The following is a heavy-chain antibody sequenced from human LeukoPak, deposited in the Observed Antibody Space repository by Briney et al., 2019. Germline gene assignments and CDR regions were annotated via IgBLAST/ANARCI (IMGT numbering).Heavy chain of an antibody. CDR3: ARQADFGGVIVSSWFDP. V-gene: IGHV4-39*01. D-gene: IGHD3-16*02. J-gene: IGHJ5*02. CDR2: VYYSGTT. CDR1: GGSVSSRHYY. Sequence: SETLSLTCSVSGGSVSSRHYYWGWIRQPPGKGLEWIGSVYYSGTTYYNPSLRSRVTISVDTSKNEFSLKVNSVTAADTAVYFCARQADFGGVIVSSWFDPWGEGAQVTVSS.